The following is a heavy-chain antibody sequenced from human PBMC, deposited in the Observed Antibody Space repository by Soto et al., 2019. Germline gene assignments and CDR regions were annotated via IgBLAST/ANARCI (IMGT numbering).Heavy chain of an antibody. V-gene: IGHV4-59*01. CDR1: GGSISSYY. Sequence: QVQLQESGPGLVKPSETLSLTCTVSGGSISSYYWSWIRQPPGKGLEWIGYIYYSGITNYNPSLTSRVTISVDTSTNQFSLKLSSVTAADTAVYYCARYKSIYYSGMDVWGQGTTVTVSS. CDR3: ARYKSIYYSGMDV. CDR2: IYYSGIT. D-gene: IGHD1-20*01. J-gene: IGHJ6*02.